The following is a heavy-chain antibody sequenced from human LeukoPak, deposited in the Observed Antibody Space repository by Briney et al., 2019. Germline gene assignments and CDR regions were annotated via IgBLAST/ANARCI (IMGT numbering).Heavy chain of an antibody. CDR1: GFNFDDYA. V-gene: IGHV3-9*01. D-gene: IGHD6-19*01. CDR3: ARGVHRDTERDWLVLGYFDY. Sequence: GGSLRLSCAASGFNFDDYAMHWVRQAPGKGLEWVSGITWDSDRIGYADSVKGRFTISRDNAKNSLYLQMNSLRAEDTAVYYCARGVHRDTERDWLVLGYFDYWGQGTLVTVSS. J-gene: IGHJ4*02. CDR2: ITWDSDRI.